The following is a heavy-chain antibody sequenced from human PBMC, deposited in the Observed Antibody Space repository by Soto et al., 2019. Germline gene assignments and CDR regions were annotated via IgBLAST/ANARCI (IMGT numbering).Heavy chain of an antibody. CDR3: ARQWGNDAFDF. CDR1: GGSISGYF. V-gene: IGHV4-59*08. D-gene: IGHD7-27*01. Sequence: QVQLQESGPGLLKPSETLSLACTVSGGSISGYFWSWIRQPPGKGLEWIGCIYYSGSTNYNPSLKRRGTISVDTTKNQFSLKLSSVTAADTAVYYCARQWGNDAFDFWGQGTMVTVSS. CDR2: IYYSGST. J-gene: IGHJ3*01.